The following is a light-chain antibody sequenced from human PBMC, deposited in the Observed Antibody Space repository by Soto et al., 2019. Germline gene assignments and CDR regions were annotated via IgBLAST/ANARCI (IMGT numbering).Light chain of an antibody. CDR1: QGISSY. V-gene: IGKV1-9*01. CDR3: QQLNSYPLT. J-gene: IGKJ4*01. Sequence: DIQLTQSPSFLSASVGDRVTITSRASQGISSYLAWYQQKPGKAPKLLIYAASTLQSGVPSRFSGSGSGTEFTLTISSLQPEDCATYYCQQLNSYPLTFGGGTKVEL. CDR2: AAS.